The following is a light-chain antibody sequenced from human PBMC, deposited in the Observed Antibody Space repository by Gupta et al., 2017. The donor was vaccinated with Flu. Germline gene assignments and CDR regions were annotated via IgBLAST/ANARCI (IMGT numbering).Light chain of an antibody. J-gene: IGKJ2*03. CDR3: QQYNSYWYS. CDR2: KAS. Sequence: QMTQSPSTLSASIGDRVTITCRASQSIRTWLAWYQQKPGKTPKLLIYKASFLETGVSSRFSGGGSGTEFTLTISSLQPDDFATYYCQQYNSYWYSFGQGTKLEIK. CDR1: QSIRTW. V-gene: IGKV1-5*03.